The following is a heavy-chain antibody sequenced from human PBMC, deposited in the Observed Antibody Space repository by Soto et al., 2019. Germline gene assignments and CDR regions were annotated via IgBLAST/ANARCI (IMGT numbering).Heavy chain of an antibody. CDR1: GGSVSSGSYY. CDR3: ATVGDGGNDR. Sequence: PSETLSLTCTVSGGSVSSGSYYWSWIRQPPGKGLEWIGYIYYSGSTNYNPSLKSRVTISVDTSKNQFSLKLSSVTAADTAVYYCATVGDGGNDRWGQGTLVTVSS. D-gene: IGHD3-16*01. CDR2: IYYSGST. J-gene: IGHJ4*02. V-gene: IGHV4-61*01.